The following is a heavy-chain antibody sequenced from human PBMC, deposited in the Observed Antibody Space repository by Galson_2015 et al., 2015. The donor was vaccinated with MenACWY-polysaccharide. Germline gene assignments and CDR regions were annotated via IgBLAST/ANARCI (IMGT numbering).Heavy chain of an antibody. CDR2: IKRDESEK. J-gene: IGHJ6*02. Sequence: SLRLSCAASGFTFSSCWMSWVRQAPGKGLEWVAHIKRDESEKYYVDSVKGRFAISRDNSKNSLYLQMNGLRAEDTAVYSCARGHYGLDAWGQGTTVIVSS. CDR3: ARGHYGLDA. CDR1: GFTFSSCW. V-gene: IGHV3-7*03.